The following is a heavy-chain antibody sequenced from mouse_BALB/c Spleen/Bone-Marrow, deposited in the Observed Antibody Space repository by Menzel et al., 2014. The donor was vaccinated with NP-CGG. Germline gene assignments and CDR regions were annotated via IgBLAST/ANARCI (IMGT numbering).Heavy chain of an antibody. CDR3: AGASYYAMDY. CDR1: GFNIKDTY. CDR2: IDPANGNT. J-gene: IGHJ4*01. V-gene: IGHV14-3*02. Sequence: EVMLVESGAELVKPGASVKLSCTASGFNIKDTYMHWVKQRPEQGLEWIGRIDPANGNTKYDPKFQGKATITAGTSSNTAYLQLSRLTSEDTAVYYCAGASYYAMDYWGQGTSVTVSS.